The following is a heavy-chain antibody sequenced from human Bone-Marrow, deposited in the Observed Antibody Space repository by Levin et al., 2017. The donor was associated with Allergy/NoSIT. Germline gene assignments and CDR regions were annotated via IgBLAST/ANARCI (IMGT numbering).Heavy chain of an antibody. CDR2: INEDGRTT. V-gene: IGHV3-74*01. J-gene: IGHJ4*02. CDR1: GFTFSSFW. D-gene: IGHD6-13*01. CDR3: ARDVRGSRDY. Sequence: GESLKISCAASGFTFSSFWMHWVRQAPGKGLVWVSHINEDGRTTNYAASVKGRFTISRDNAKNTLYLQMNNLGDEDTAIYYCARDVRGSRDYWGQGTLVTVSS.